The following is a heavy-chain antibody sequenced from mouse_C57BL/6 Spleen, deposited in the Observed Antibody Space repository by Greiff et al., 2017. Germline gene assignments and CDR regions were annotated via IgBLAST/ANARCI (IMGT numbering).Heavy chain of an antibody. CDR3: ASGSSWYFDV. D-gene: IGHD1-1*01. J-gene: IGHJ1*03. V-gene: IGHV3-6*01. CDR1: GYSITSGYY. Sequence: VQLQQSGPGLVKPSQSLSLTCSVTGYSITSGYYWNWIRQFPGNKLEWMGYISYDGSNNYNPSLKNRISITRDTSKNQFFLKLNSVTTEDTARYYCASGSSWYFDVWGTGTTVTVSS. CDR2: ISYDGSN.